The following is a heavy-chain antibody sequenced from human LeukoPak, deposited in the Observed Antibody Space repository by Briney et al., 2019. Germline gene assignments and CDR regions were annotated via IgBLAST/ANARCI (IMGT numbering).Heavy chain of an antibody. V-gene: IGHV1-69*05. D-gene: IGHD3-16*02. CDR2: INPIFGTA. J-gene: IGHJ4*02. CDR1: GCTFSSYA. Sequence: SVKVSCKASGCTFSSYAISWVRQAPGQGLEWMGRINPIFGTANYAQKFQGRVTITTDESTSTAYMELSSLRSEDTAVYYCARASARYDYVWGSYRTSFDYWGQGTLVTLSS. CDR3: ARASARYDYVWGSYRTSFDY.